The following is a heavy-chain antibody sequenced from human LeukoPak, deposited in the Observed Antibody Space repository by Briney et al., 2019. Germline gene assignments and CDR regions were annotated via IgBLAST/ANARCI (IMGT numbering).Heavy chain of an antibody. D-gene: IGHD3-22*01. V-gene: IGHV1-24*01. CDR2: FDPEDGET. CDR3: ATGRTFTMIPDY. Sequence: ASVKVSCKASGYTFTSYDINWVRQAPGKGLEWMGGFDPEDGETIYAQKFQGRVTMTEDTSTDTAYMELSSLRSEDTAVYYCATGRTFTMIPDYWGQGTLVTVSS. CDR1: GYTFTSYD. J-gene: IGHJ4*02.